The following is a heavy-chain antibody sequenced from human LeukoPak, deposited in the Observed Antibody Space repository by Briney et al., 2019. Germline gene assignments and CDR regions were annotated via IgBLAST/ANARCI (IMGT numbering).Heavy chain of an antibody. Sequence: PSETLSLTCAVYGGSISDNNWSWIRQPPGKGLEWVGEINNSGTTNYNPSLKSRVTISVDTSKNQFSLKLSSVTAADTAVYYCARDSGAHYDFWSGYYIGGSNWFDPWGQGTLVTVSS. D-gene: IGHD3-3*01. J-gene: IGHJ5*02. V-gene: IGHV4-34*01. CDR2: INNSGTT. CDR3: ARDSGAHYDFWSGYYIGGSNWFDP. CDR1: GGSISDNN.